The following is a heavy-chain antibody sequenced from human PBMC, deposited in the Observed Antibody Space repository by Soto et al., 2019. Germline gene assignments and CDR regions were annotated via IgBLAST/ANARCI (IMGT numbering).Heavy chain of an antibody. J-gene: IGHJ4*02. CDR2: IYYSGST. Sequence: QVQLQESGPGLVKPSQTLSLTCTVSGDSISSGGHYWSWIRQHPGKGLEYIGYIYYSGSTYYNPSLKSRVTISVDTSKNQFSLKVTSVTAADTAVYYCARRTTVTTLDYWGQGTLVTVSS. CDR1: GDSISSGGHY. D-gene: IGHD4-17*01. V-gene: IGHV4-31*03. CDR3: ARRTTVTTLDY.